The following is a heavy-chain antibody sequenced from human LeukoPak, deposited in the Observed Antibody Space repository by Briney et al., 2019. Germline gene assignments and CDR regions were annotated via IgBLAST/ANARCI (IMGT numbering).Heavy chain of an antibody. D-gene: IGHD5-18*01. Sequence: SETLSLTCTVSGGSISSGPYYWGWIRQPPGKGLEWIGVMYFSGSTHYNPSLKSRVTMSVDTSKNQFSLKLSSVTAADTAVYYCARDRHLGQLTPFDIWGQGTMVTVSS. CDR3: ARDRHLGQLTPFDI. J-gene: IGHJ3*02. CDR1: GGSISSGPYY. CDR2: MYFSGST. V-gene: IGHV4-39*07.